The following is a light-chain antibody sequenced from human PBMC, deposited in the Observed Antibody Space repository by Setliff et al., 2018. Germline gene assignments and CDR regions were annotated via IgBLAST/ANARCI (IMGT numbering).Light chain of an antibody. CDR2: EVT. CDR3: SSYVRGNTDV. V-gene: IGLV2-14*01. CDR1: SSDVGGYNY. Sequence: QSALTQPASVSGSPGQSITISCTGTSSDVGGYNYVSWYQQNPGKAPKLMIYEVTNRPSGVSNRFSGSKSGNTASLTISGLQAEDEGDYYCSSYVRGNTDVFGTGTKGTVL. J-gene: IGLJ1*01.